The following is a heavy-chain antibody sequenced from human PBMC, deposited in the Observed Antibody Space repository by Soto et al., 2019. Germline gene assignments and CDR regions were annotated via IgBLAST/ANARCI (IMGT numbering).Heavy chain of an antibody. CDR1: GLAFRSHA. D-gene: IGHD4-17*01. V-gene: IGHV3-23*01. CDR2: IRGSGSST. CDR3: AKLASDSGYYEGFDD. J-gene: IGHJ4*02. Sequence: PGGPLRLSGAASGLAFRSHALGWVRQAPGQGLEWVSSIRGSGSSTYYADSVKGRFTISRANSNNTLYLQMKSRSAEATALYFCAKLASDSGYYEGFDDWGQGTPVTVSS.